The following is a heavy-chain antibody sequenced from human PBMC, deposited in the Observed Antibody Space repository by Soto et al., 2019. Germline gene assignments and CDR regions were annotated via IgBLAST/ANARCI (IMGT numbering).Heavy chain of an antibody. CDR2: IWYDGINK. D-gene: IGHD3-16*01. CDR3: ARDAVSTSYYYYYMDV. J-gene: IGHJ6*03. V-gene: IGHV3-33*01. CDR1: GFTFSSYG. Sequence: GSLRLSCAASGFTFSSYGMHWVRQAPGKGLEWVAVIWYDGINKYYADSVKGRFTISRDNSKNTLYLQMNSLRAEDTAVYYCARDAVSTSYYYYYMDVWGKGTTVTVSS.